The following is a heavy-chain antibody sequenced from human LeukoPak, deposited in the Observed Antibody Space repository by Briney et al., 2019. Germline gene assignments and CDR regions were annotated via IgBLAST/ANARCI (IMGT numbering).Heavy chain of an antibody. J-gene: IGHJ6*04. V-gene: IGHV3-74*01. CDR1: GLAFSRYW. CDR2: INNDETNT. CDR3: ASDEMDV. Sequence: PGGSLRLSCAASGLAFSRYWMRWVRQPPGKGLVWVSRINNDETNTRYADSVKGRFTISRDNTKNTLYLQMHSLRVEETAAYYCASDEMDVWGKGTTVIVSS.